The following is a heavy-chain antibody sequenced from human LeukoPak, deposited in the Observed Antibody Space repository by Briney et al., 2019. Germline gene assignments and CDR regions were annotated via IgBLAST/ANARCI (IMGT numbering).Heavy chain of an antibody. CDR2: IIPILGIA. D-gene: IGHD3-22*01. CDR3: ARAAYYYDSSGYYFDY. Sequence: SVKVSCKASEGTFSSYTISWVRQAPGQGLEWMGRIIPILGIANYAQKFQGRVTITADKSTSTAYMELSSLRSEDTAVYYCARAAYYYDSSGYYFDYWGQGTLVTVSS. V-gene: IGHV1-69*02. J-gene: IGHJ4*02. CDR1: EGTFSSYT.